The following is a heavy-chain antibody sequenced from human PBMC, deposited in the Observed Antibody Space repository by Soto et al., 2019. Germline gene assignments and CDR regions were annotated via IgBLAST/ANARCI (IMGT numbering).Heavy chain of an antibody. J-gene: IGHJ4*02. CDR2: ISYDGSDK. V-gene: IGHV3-30*18. Sequence: QVQLVESGGGVVQPGRSLRLSCAASGFTFSSYAMHWVRQAPGKGLEWVAVISYDGSDKYYADSVKGRFTISRDNSKDALNLPMNSLRADDTAVYYCAKALGELSPESSDYWGQGALISVSS. CDR3: AKALGELSPESSDY. CDR1: GFTFSSYA. D-gene: IGHD3-16*02.